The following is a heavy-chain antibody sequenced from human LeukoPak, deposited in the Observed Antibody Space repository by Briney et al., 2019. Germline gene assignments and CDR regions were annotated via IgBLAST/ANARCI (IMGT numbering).Heavy chain of an antibody. Sequence: GESLKISCKGSGYSFTTAWIGWVRQMPGKGLEWMGVIYPGGSDTRYSPSFQGQVSFSADKSNTTAYLQWSSLKASDTAAYYCARLSYDSDGHYYGLAYWGQGTLVTVSS. J-gene: IGHJ4*02. CDR1: GYSFTTAW. V-gene: IGHV5-51*01. CDR2: IYPGGSDT. D-gene: IGHD3-22*01. CDR3: ARLSYDSDGHYYGLAY.